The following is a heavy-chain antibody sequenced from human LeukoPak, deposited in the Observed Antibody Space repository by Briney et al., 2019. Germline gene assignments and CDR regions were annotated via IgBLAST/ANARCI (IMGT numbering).Heavy chain of an antibody. D-gene: IGHD3-3*01. Sequence: PSETLSLTCTVSGGSISSSSYYWGWIRQPPGKGLEWIGSIYYSGSTYYNPSLKSRVTISVDTSKYQFSLKLSSVTAADTAVYYCAGIYYDFWSGYYGPFDYWGQGTLVTVSS. CDR1: GGSISSSSYY. V-gene: IGHV4-39*01. CDR2: IYYSGST. CDR3: AGIYYDFWSGYYGPFDY. J-gene: IGHJ4*02.